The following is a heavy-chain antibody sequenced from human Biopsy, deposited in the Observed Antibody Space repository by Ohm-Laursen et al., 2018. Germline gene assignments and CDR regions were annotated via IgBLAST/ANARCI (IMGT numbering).Heavy chain of an antibody. D-gene: IGHD3-3*01. J-gene: IGHJ5*01. CDR1: GESMGTYY. CDR3: ARVRGGFLEWFDY. CDR2: IYYSGTT. V-gene: IGHV4-59*07. Sequence: SDTLSLTCTVSGESMGTYYWTWIRQPPGKGLEWIASIYYSGTTNKNPSLKGRVTISVDTSKRQFYLELSSVTVADTAIYYCARVRGGFLEWFDYWGQGTLITVSS.